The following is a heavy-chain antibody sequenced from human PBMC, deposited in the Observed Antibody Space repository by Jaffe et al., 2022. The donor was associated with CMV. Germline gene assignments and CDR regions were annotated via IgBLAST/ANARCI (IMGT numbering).Heavy chain of an antibody. Sequence: QVQLVESGGGLVKPGGSLRLSCAASGFTFSDYYMSWIRQTPGKGLEWVSYISTKSRYTNYADSVKGRFTISRDNAKNSLYLQIDSLRADDTGIYYCAREFAGSIIFRGYFDQWGQGTLVTVSS. CDR3: AREFAGSIIFRGYFDQ. V-gene: IGHV3-11*06. CDR1: GFTFSDYY. J-gene: IGHJ4*02. CDR2: ISTKSRYT. D-gene: IGHD2-15*01.